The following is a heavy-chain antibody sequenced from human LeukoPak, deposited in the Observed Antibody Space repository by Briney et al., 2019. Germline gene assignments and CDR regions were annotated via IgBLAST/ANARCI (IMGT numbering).Heavy chain of an antibody. CDR3: ARDHPQHSSDY. D-gene: IGHD6-13*01. J-gene: IGHJ4*02. CDR1: GFTFSRFW. Sequence: GGSLRLSCAASGFTFSRFWIYWVRHAPGKGLVWVSRINGEGSETMYADSVKGRFTISRDNAKNSLYLQMNSLRAEDTAVYYCARDHPQHSSDYWGQGTLVTVSS. CDR2: INGEGSET. V-gene: IGHV3-74*03.